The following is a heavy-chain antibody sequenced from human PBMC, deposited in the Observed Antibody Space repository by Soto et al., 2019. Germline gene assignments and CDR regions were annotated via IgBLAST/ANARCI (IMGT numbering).Heavy chain of an antibody. CDR3: AALDGALDY. Sequence: SETLSLSCTVSGDSFSSYYWTWIRQPPGKRLEWVAYIFHTGNTNYNPSLKSQVTISVDTSKNQFSLKLRSVTPADTAVYYCAALDGALDYWGPGTLVTVSS. J-gene: IGHJ4*02. D-gene: IGHD3-10*01. V-gene: IGHV4-59*01. CDR1: GDSFSSYY. CDR2: IFHTGNT.